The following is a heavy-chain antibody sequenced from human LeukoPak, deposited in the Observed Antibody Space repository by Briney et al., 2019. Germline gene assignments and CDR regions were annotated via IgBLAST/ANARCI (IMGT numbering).Heavy chain of an antibody. V-gene: IGHV4-4*02. CDR2: IYHSGST. CDR1: GGSISSSNW. D-gene: IGHD3-10*01. CDR3: ARGRYYGSGDYYTDTFDI. Sequence: SGTLSLTCAVSGGSISSSNWWSWVRQPPGKGLEWIGEIYHSGSTNYNPSLKSRVTISVDKSKNQSSLKLSSVTAADTAVYYCARGRYYGSGDYYTDTFDIWGQGTMVTVSS. J-gene: IGHJ3*02.